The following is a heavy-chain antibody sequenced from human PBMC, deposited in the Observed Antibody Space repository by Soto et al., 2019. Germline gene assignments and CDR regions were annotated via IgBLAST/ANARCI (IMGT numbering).Heavy chain of an antibody. D-gene: IGHD6-13*01. CDR2: FDPEDGET. J-gene: IGHJ6*02. Sequence: QVQLVQSGAEVKKPGASVKVSCKVSGYTLTELSMHWVRQAPGKGLEWMGGFDPEDGETIYAQKFQGRVTMTEDTAKDTAYMEMSSLRSEDTAVYYCATKGRWYVGYYYYGMDVWGQGTTVTVSS. V-gene: IGHV1-24*01. CDR3: ATKGRWYVGYYYYGMDV. CDR1: GYTLTELS.